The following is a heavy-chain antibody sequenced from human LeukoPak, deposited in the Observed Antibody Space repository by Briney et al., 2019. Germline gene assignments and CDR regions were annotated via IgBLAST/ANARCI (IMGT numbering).Heavy chain of an antibody. V-gene: IGHV3-23*01. Sequence: PGGSLRLSCAASGFTFNSYAMSWVRQAPGKGLEWVSAIRGSGGGTYYADSVKGRFTISRDNSKNTLYLQMNSLRAEDTAVYYCAKGFVAAAGTLDYWGQGTLVTVSS. CDR2: IRGSGGGT. CDR1: GFTFNSYA. CDR3: AKGFVAAAGTLDY. J-gene: IGHJ4*02. D-gene: IGHD6-13*01.